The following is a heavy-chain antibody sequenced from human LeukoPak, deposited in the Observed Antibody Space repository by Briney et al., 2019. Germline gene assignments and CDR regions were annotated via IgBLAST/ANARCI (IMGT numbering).Heavy chain of an antibody. CDR2: ISAYNGNT. D-gene: IGHD3-3*01. Sequence: ASVKVSCKASGYTFTSYGISWVRQAPGQGLEWMGWISAYNGNTDYAQKLQGRVTMTTDTSTSTAYMELRSLRSDDTAVYYCARAPSRFLEWLSYYFDYWGQGTLVTVSS. J-gene: IGHJ4*02. CDR3: ARAPSRFLEWLSYYFDY. V-gene: IGHV1-18*01. CDR1: GYTFTSYG.